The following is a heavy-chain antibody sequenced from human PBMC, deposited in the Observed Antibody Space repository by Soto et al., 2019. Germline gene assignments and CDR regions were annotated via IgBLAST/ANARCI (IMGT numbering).Heavy chain of an antibody. Sequence: GSVKVSFKASGYPFSDYYIHLVRQAPGQGLEWMGWINPNSGGTKYAPKFQGGVTMTRDTSITTAYMELSRLRSGDTAVYYCAREPATAKTEGVDFWGQGTMVTVSS. J-gene: IGHJ4*02. CDR1: GYPFSDYY. CDR3: AREPATAKTEGVDF. V-gene: IGHV1-2*02. D-gene: IGHD1-1*01. CDR2: INPNSGGT.